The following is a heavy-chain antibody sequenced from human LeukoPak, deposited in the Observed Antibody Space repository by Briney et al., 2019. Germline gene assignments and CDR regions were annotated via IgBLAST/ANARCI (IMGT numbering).Heavy chain of an antibody. Sequence: GGSLRLSCAASGFTFSDYAMNWVRQAPGKGLEWVSALSGSGGSTYYADSVQGRFTISRNNYENTLYLQMSRLKAEDTAVYYCAKGDMPIVARALDYWGQGTLVTVSS. CDR1: GFTFSDYA. V-gene: IGHV3-23*01. CDR2: LSGSGGST. J-gene: IGHJ4*02. CDR3: AKGDMPIVARALDY. D-gene: IGHD5-12*01.